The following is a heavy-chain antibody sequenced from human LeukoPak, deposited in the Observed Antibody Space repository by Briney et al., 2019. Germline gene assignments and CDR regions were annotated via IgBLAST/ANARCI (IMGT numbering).Heavy chain of an antibody. J-gene: IGHJ4*02. CDR3: AKGGKWDVTPFDY. CDR2: ISGGGGST. V-gene: IGHV3-23*01. CDR1: GFTFTSYA. Sequence: GGSLRLSCAASGFTFTSYAMSWVRQAPGKGLEWVSTISGGGGSTYYADSVKGRFTISRDNSKNTLYLQVNSLRAEDTAVYYCAKGGKWDVTPFDYWGQGTLVTVSS. D-gene: IGHD1-26*01.